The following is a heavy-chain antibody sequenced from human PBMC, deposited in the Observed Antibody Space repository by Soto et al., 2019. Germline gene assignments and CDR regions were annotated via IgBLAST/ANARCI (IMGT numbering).Heavy chain of an antibody. D-gene: IGHD5-18*01. V-gene: IGHV1-69*02. Sequence: QAQLVQSGAEVKKPGSSVKVSCKASGGTFSSYTISWVRQAPGQGLELMGRIIPILGIANYAQKFQGRVTITADKSTSTAYMELRSLRSEDTAVYYCARGRGYSYGQVDYWGQGTLVTVSS. CDR1: GGTFSSYT. J-gene: IGHJ4*02. CDR2: IIPILGIA. CDR3: ARGRGYSYGQVDY.